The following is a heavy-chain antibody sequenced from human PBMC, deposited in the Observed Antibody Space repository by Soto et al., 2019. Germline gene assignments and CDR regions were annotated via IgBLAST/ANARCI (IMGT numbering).Heavy chain of an antibody. V-gene: IGHV4-59*02. Sequence: PSETLSLTCTVSGGSVSSYYWSWIRQPPGKGLEWIGYIYYIGSTNYTPSLKGRVTLSIDTSENQFSLKLSSVTAADTAVYYCARTPGSSYIDHWGQGTLVTVSS. J-gene: IGHJ4*02. CDR1: GGSVSSYY. CDR2: IYYIGST. D-gene: IGHD6-13*01. CDR3: ARTPGSSYIDH.